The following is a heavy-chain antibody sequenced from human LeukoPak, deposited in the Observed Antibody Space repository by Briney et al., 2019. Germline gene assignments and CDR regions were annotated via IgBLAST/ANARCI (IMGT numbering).Heavy chain of an antibody. CDR3: ARDVGKGGDY. D-gene: IGHD1-26*01. CDR1: GFTVSSNY. V-gene: IGHV3-53*01. Sequence: GGSLRLSCAASGFTVSSNYITWVRQASRKGVEIVSVIYTGGTTYHADSVKGRFTISRDNSKHTVYLQMNSLRAEDTAVYYCARDVGKGGDYWGQGTLVTVSS. J-gene: IGHJ4*02. CDR2: IYTGGTT.